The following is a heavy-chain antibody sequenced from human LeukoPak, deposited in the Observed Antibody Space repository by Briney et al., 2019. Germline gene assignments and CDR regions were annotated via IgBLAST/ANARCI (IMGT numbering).Heavy chain of an antibody. D-gene: IGHD4-17*01. CDR1: GFTFSSYA. CDR2: ISYDGSNK. CDR3: ARVPRFYGDYGGMDL. J-gene: IGHJ4*02. V-gene: IGHV3-30*04. Sequence: GGSLRLSCAASGFTFSSYAMHWVRQAPGKGLEWVAVISYDGSNKYYADSVKGRFTISRDNSKNTLYLQMNSLRAEDTAVYYCARVPRFYGDYGGMDLWGQGTLVTVSS.